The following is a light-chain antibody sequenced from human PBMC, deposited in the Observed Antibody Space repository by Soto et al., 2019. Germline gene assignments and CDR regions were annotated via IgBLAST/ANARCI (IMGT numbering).Light chain of an antibody. CDR2: GAS. CDR1: HSVSTN. J-gene: IGKJ4*01. V-gene: IGKV3-15*01. CDR3: QQYGSSPLT. Sequence: EIVMRQSPATLSVSPGERASLSCRASHSVSTNVAWYQQKPAQAPRLLIYGASTRATGIPARFSGGGSGADFTLTISRLEPEDFAVYYCQQYGSSPLTFGGGTKVDIK.